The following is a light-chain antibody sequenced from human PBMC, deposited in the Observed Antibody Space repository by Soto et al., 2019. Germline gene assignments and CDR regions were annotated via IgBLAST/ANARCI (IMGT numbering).Light chain of an antibody. J-gene: IGLJ1*01. Sequence: QSVLTQPASVSGPVGQSITISRTGTSSDVGGYNSVSWYQHHPGKAPKLMIFDVSDRPSGVSSRFSGSKSGNTASLTISGLQAEDEADYYCSSYTTSSTPHYVFGPGTKVTVL. CDR1: SSDVGGYNS. CDR2: DVS. V-gene: IGLV2-14*03. CDR3: SSYTTSSTPHYV.